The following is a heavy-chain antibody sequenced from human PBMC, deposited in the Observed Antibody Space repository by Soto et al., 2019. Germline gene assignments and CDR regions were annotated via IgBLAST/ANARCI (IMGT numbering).Heavy chain of an antibody. CDR1: GFTFSSYA. CDR3: AKDQYCSSTSCHVFDY. J-gene: IGHJ4*02. V-gene: IGHV3-23*01. CDR2: ISGSGGST. D-gene: IGHD2-2*01. Sequence: PGGSLRLSCAASGFTFSSYAMSWVRQAPGKGLEWVSAISGSGGSTYYADSVKGRFTISRDNSKNTLYLQMNSLRAEDTAVYYCAKDQYCSSTSCHVFDYWGQGTLVTVSS.